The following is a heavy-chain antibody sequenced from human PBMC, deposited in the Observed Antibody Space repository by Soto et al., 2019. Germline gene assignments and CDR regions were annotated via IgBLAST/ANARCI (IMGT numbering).Heavy chain of an antibody. V-gene: IGHV3-23*01. CDR3: AKDPRSTMIVVVGPWFDP. Sequence: PGGSLRLSCAASGFTFSSYAMSWVRQAPGKWLEWVSAISGSGGSTYYADSVEGRFTISRDNSKNTLYLQMNSLRAEDTAVYYCAKDPRSTMIVVVGPWFDPWGQGXLVTVYS. CDR1: GFTFSSYA. J-gene: IGHJ5*02. CDR2: ISGSGGST. D-gene: IGHD3-22*01.